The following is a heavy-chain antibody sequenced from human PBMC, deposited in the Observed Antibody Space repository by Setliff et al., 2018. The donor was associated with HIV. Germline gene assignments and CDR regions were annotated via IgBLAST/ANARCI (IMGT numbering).Heavy chain of an antibody. J-gene: IGHJ1*01. CDR1: GGSISSSNY. CDR2: IYYSGNT. V-gene: IGHV4-39*02. CDR3: ARDGRHDRNSWFITHQYFKH. Sequence: SETLSLTCNISGGSISSSNYWGWIRQPPGKGLEWIGSIYYSGNTYYNPSLKSRVTISTDTSRNQFSLRLNSVTAADTAVYYCARDGRHDRNSWFITHQYFKHWGQGTLVTVSS. D-gene: IGHD6-13*01.